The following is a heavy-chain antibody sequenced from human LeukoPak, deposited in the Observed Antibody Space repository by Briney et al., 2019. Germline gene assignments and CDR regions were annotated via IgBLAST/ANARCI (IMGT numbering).Heavy chain of an antibody. J-gene: IGHJ4*02. CDR1: GGTFSSYA. CDR2: IIPILGIA. Sequence: ASVMVSCKASGGTFSSYAISWVRQAPGQGLEWMGRIIPILGIANYAQKFQGRVTITADKSTSTAYKELSSLRSEDTAVYYCARAYYGGKPDYWGQGTLVTVSS. V-gene: IGHV1-69*04. CDR3: ARAYYGGKPDY. D-gene: IGHD4-23*01.